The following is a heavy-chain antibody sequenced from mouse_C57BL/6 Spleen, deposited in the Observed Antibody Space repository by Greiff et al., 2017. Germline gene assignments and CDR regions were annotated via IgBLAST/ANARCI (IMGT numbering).Heavy chain of an antibody. CDR3: AREGYYYVSSDVGFAY. CDR1: GYTFTSYW. CDR2: INPSNGGT. D-gene: IGHD1-1*01. Sequence: QVQLQQPGTELVKPGASVKLSCKASGYTFTSYWMHWVKQRPGQGLEWIGNINPSNGGTNYNEKFKSKATLTVDKSSSTSYMHLSSLTSVDSAVYYCAREGYYYVSSDVGFAYWGQGTLVTVSA. J-gene: IGHJ3*01. V-gene: IGHV1-53*01.